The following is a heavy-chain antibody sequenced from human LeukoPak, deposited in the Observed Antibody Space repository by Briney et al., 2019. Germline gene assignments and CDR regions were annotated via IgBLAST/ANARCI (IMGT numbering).Heavy chain of an antibody. J-gene: IGHJ3*02. D-gene: IGHD3-22*01. CDR2: MNPNSGNT. CDR3: AIGRSGYYYAFDI. Sequence: GASVKVSCKASGYTFTSYDINWVRQATGQGLEWMGWMNPNSGNTGYAQKFQGRVSMTRNTSISTAYMELSSLRSEDTAVYYCAIGRSGYYYAFDIWGQGTMVTVSS. CDR1: GYTFTSYD. V-gene: IGHV1-8*01.